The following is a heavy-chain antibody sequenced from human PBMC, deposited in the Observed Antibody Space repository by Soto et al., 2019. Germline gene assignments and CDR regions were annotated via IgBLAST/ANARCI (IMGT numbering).Heavy chain of an antibody. CDR3: ARVRYSSSWAFDY. CDR1: GGSIRSGGYS. CDR2: IYHSGST. J-gene: IGHJ4*02. V-gene: IGHV4-30-2*01. Sequence: QLQLQESGSGLVKPSQTLSLTCAVSGGSIRSGGYSWSWIRQPPGKGLEWIGYIYHSGSTYYNPSLKSRVTISVDRSKNQFSLKLSSVTAADTAVYYCARVRYSSSWAFDYWGQGTLVTVSS. D-gene: IGHD6-13*01.